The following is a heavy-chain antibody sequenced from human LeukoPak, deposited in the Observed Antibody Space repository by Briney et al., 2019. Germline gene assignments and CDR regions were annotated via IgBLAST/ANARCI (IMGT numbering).Heavy chain of an antibody. CDR3: ARQVLRYSSSRYRYYFDY. Sequence: SETLSLTCTVSGGSISSYYWSWIRHPPGKGLEWIGYIYYSGSTNYNPSLKSRVTISVDTSKNQFSLKLSSVTAADTAVYYCARQVLRYSSSRYRYYFDYWGQGTLVTVSS. D-gene: IGHD6-13*01. V-gene: IGHV4-59*08. CDR2: IYYSGST. CDR1: GGSISSYY. J-gene: IGHJ4*02.